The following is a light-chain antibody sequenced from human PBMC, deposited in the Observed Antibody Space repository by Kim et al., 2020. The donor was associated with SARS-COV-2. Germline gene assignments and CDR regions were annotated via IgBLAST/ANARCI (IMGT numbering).Light chain of an antibody. CDR3: QSYDSSLSGSV. V-gene: IGLV1-40*01. CDR1: SSNIGAGYD. CDR2: GNN. J-gene: IGLJ3*02. Sequence: QRVTISCTGSSSNIGAGYDVHWYQQFPGTAPKHLIYGNNNRPSGVPDRFSGSKSGTSASLAITGLQAEDEADYYCQSYDSSLSGSVFGGGTKLTVL.